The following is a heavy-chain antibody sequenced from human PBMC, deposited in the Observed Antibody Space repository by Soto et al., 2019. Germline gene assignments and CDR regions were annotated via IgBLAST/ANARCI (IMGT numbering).Heavy chain of an antibody. Sequence: QVQLQESGPGLVKPSQTRSLTCTVSGGCIRSGGYYWSWIRQHPGKGLEWIGYIYYSGSTYYNPSLKSRVTISVDTSKNQFSLKLSSVTDADTAVYYCARYPVGSRYYGMDAWGQGTTVTVSS. CDR1: GGCIRSGGYY. J-gene: IGHJ6*02. CDR2: IYYSGST. CDR3: ARYPVGSRYYGMDA. V-gene: IGHV4-31*03. D-gene: IGHD3-10*01.